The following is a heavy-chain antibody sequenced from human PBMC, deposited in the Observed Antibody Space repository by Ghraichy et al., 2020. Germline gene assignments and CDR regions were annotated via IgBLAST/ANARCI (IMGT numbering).Heavy chain of an antibody. CDR1: GFTFSSYA. CDR3: ARLYSSSWLTLYYFDY. Sequence: GGSLRLSCAASGFTFSSYAMHWVRQAPGKGLEWVAVISYDGSNKYYADSVKGRFTISRDNSKNTLYLQMNSLRAEDTAVYYCARLYSSSWLTLYYFDYWGQGTLVTVSS. D-gene: IGHD6-13*01. CDR2: ISYDGSNK. V-gene: IGHV3-30*04. J-gene: IGHJ4*02.